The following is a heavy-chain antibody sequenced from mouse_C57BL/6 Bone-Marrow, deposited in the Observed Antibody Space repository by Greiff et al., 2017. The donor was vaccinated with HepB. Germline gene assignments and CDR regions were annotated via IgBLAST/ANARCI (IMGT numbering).Heavy chain of an antibody. V-gene: IGHV1-39*01. Sequence: VQLQQSGPELVKPGASVKISCKASGYSFTDYNMNWVKQSNGKSLEWIGVINPNYGTTSYNQKFKGKATLTVDQSSSTAYMQLNSLTSEDSAVYYSATRHTTVVDYYAMDYWGQGTSVTVSS. J-gene: IGHJ4*01. CDR1: GYSFTDYN. D-gene: IGHD1-1*01. CDR3: ATRHTTVVDYYAMDY. CDR2: INPNYGTT.